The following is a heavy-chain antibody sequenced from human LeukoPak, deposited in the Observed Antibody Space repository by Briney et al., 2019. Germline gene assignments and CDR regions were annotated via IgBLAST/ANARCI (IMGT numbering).Heavy chain of an antibody. CDR2: IYHSGST. CDR3: ARLLSKAVADESTDY. CDR1: GGSISSSNW. D-gene: IGHD6-19*01. Sequence: KTSGTLSLTCAVSGGSISSSNWWSWVRQPPGKGLEWIGEIYHSGSTNYNPSLKSRVTISVDKSKNQFSLKLSSVTAADTAVYYCARLLSKAVADESTDYWGQGTLVTVSS. V-gene: IGHV4-4*02. J-gene: IGHJ4*02.